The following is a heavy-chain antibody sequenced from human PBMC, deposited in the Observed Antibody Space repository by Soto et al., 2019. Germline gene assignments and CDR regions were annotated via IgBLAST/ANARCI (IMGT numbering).Heavy chain of an antibody. J-gene: IGHJ4*02. D-gene: IGHD2-2*01. CDR2: LSARSDNT. V-gene: IGHV3-23*01. CDR3: AKDESNSNPLYYFDK. Sequence: GGSLRLSCAASGFTFSIYAMTWVRQAPGKGLEWVSSLSARSDNTYYADSAKGRFTISRDNSKNILYLQMNDLRAEDTAVYYCAKDESNSNPLYYFDKWGQGTLVTVSS. CDR1: GFTFSIYA.